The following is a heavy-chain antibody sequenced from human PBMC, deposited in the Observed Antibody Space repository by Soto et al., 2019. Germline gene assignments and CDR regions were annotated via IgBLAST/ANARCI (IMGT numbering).Heavy chain of an antibody. CDR2: IYYGGSI. Sequence: SETLSLTCTVSGGSISSGYWTWIRQPPGKGLEWIGYIYYGGSINYNPSLKSRVIISVDTAKNQFSLRLSSVSAADTAVYYCTGAYYDVSGYSLDPWGQGASVTVSS. V-gene: IGHV4-59*01. J-gene: IGHJ5*02. CDR1: GGSISSGY. CDR3: TGAYYDVSGYSLDP. D-gene: IGHD3-22*01.